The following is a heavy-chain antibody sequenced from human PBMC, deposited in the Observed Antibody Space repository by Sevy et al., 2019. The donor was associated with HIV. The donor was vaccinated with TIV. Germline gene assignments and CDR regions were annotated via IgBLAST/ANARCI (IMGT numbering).Heavy chain of an antibody. CDR1: VFTFSSFE. Sequence: GGSLRLSCVASVFTFSSFEMNWVRQAPGKGLEWVSSISTSGSNRDYADSLKGRVTISRDNAKKSLYLQMNSLRAEDTAIYFCAKRGGQYDLGMDVWGQGTTVTVSS. D-gene: IGHD1-1*01. J-gene: IGHJ6*02. CDR2: ISTSGSNR. CDR3: AKRGGQYDLGMDV. V-gene: IGHV3-48*03.